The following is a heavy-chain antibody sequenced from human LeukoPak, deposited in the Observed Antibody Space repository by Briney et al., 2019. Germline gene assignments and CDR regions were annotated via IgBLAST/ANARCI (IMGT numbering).Heavy chain of an antibody. CDR1: GGSISSGDYY. Sequence: SQTLSLTCTVSGGSISSGDYYWSWIRQPPGKGLEWIGHVHYRGSPEYNPSLKSRVTISVDTSKNQFSLKLSSVTAADTAVYYCARAGYCSSTSCYTGYYFDYWGQGTLVTVSS. CDR3: ARAGYCSSTSCYTGYYFDY. D-gene: IGHD2-2*02. J-gene: IGHJ4*02. CDR2: VHYRGSP. V-gene: IGHV4-61*08.